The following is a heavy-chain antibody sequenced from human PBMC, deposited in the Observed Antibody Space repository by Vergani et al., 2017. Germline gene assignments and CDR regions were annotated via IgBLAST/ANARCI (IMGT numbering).Heavy chain of an antibody. Sequence: QVQLVQSGAEVKKPGASVKVSCKASGYTFTSYDINWVRQATGQGLEWMGWMNPNSGNTGYAQKFQGRVTMTRNTSISTAYLALSSLRSEDAAVYYCTRVAARHPRRWFDPWGQGTLVTVSS. D-gene: IGHD6-6*01. CDR1: GYTFTSYD. CDR2: MNPNSGNT. CDR3: TRVAARHPRRWFDP. V-gene: IGHV1-8*01. J-gene: IGHJ5*02.